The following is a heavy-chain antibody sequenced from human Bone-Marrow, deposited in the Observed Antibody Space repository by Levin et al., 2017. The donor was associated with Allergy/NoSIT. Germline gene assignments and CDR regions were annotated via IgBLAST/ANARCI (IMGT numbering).Heavy chain of an antibody. CDR1: GFSFSNYA. CDR2: ISDDGKTT. CDR3: AKGNPGGYFNP. J-gene: IGHJ5*02. V-gene: IGHV3-74*01. Sequence: GGSLRLSCAASGFSFSNYAMYWVRQAPGKGLVWVSRISDDGKTTTYADSVKGRFTISRDNAKNTVHLQMSSLRPEDTAVFFCAKGNPGGYFNPWGQGTLVTVSS. D-gene: IGHD2-2*01.